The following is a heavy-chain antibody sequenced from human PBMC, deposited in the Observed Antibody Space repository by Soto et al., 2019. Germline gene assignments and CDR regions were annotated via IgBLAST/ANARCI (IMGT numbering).Heavy chain of an antibody. CDR3: ARGFYDSGGYSSPFDY. V-gene: IGHV4-59*01. CDR2: IYHSGST. D-gene: IGHD3-22*01. CDR1: GDTIRNDY. J-gene: IGHJ4*02. Sequence: SETLSLTCSVSGDTIRNDYWNWIRQPAGKRLEWIGSIYHSGSTNYNPSLKSRLSISIDTSKNQFSLKLSSVTAADTAVYYCARGFYDSGGYSSPFDYWGQGVLVTVSS.